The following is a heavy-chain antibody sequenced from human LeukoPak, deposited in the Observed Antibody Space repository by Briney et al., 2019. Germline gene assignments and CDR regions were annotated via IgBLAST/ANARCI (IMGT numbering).Heavy chain of an antibody. J-gene: IGHJ5*02. V-gene: IGHV3-21*01. CDR1: GFTFSSYS. CDR2: ISSSSSYI. D-gene: IGHD3-3*01. CDR3: ARDYYDFWSGLLPWFDP. Sequence: GGSLRLSCAASGFTFSSYSMNWVRQAPGKGLEWVSSISSSSSYIYYADSVKGRFTISRDNAKDSLYLQMNSLRAEDTAVYYCARDYYDFWSGLLPWFDPWGQGTLVTVSS.